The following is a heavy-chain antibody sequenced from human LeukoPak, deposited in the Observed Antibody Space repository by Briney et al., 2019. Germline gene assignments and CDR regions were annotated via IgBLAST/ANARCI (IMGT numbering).Heavy chain of an antibody. D-gene: IGHD3-22*01. J-gene: IGHJ3*02. Sequence: GGSLRLSCAASGFTVSSNYMSWVRQAPGKGLEWVSGIYSGGSTYYADSAKGRCTISRDNAKNSLYLQMNSLRAEDTALYHCARALYYYDSSGSRRYDAFDIWGQGTMVTVSS. CDR1: GFTVSSNY. V-gene: IGHV3-53*01. CDR3: ARALYYYDSSGSRRYDAFDI. CDR2: IYSGGST.